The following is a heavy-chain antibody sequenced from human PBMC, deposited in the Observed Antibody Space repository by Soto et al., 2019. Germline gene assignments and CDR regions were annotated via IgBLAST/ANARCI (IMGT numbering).Heavy chain of an antibody. V-gene: IGHV3-23*01. Sequence: PGGSLRLSCAASGFTFSSYAMSWVRQAPGKGLEWVSAISGSGGSTYYADSVKGRFTISRDNSKNTLYLQINSLRAEDTAVYYCAKAHYTMVRGVIISPGYYYGMDVWGQGTTVTVSS. CDR2: ISGSGGST. J-gene: IGHJ6*02. D-gene: IGHD3-10*01. CDR3: AKAHYTMVRGVIISPGYYYGMDV. CDR1: GFTFSSYA.